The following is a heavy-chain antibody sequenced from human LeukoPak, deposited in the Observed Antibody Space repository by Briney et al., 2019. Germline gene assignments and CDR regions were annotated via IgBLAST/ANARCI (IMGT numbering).Heavy chain of an antibody. CDR1: GGSFSGSY. J-gene: IGHJ5*02. Sequence: SETLSLTCAVYGGSFSGSYWSWIRQPPGKGLEWIGEINHSGSTNYNPSLKSRVTISVDTSKNQFSLKLTSVTAADTAVFYCARVSGYYDVLTGYYNQNWFDPWGQGTLVTVSS. D-gene: IGHD3-9*01. V-gene: IGHV4-34*01. CDR2: INHSGST. CDR3: ARVSGYYDVLTGYYNQNWFDP.